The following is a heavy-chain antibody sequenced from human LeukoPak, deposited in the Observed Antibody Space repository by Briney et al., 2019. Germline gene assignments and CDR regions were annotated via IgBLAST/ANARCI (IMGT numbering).Heavy chain of an antibody. J-gene: IGHJ6*04. V-gene: IGHV3-21*01. CDR1: GFTFSSYS. CDR2: ISSSSSYI. D-gene: IGHD6-13*01. CDR3: AREGIAAAGTYYYNGMDV. Sequence: AGGSLRLSCAASGFTFSSYSMNWVRQAPGKGLEWVSSISSSSSYIHYADSVKGRFTISRDNAKNSLYLQMNSLRAEDTAVYYCAREGIAAAGTYYYNGMDVWGKGTTVTVSS.